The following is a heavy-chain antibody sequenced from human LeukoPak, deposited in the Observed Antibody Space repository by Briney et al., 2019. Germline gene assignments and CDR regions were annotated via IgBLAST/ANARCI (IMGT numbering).Heavy chain of an antibody. CDR1: GFTFSSYS. D-gene: IGHD1-26*01. J-gene: IGHJ3*02. V-gene: IGHV3-48*02. CDR3: ARDTSSGSRPDAFDI. CDR2: ISSSSSTI. Sequence: PGGSLRLSCAASGFTFSSYSMNWVRQAPGKGLEWVSYISSSSSTIYYADSVKGRFTISRDNAKNSLYLQMNSLRDEDTAAYYCARDTSSGSRPDAFDIWGQGTMVTVSS.